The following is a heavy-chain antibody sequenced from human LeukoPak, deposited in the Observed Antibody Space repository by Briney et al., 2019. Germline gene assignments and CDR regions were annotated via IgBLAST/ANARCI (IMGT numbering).Heavy chain of an antibody. J-gene: IGHJ4*02. D-gene: IGHD5-18*01. Sequence: QPGGSLRLSCAASGFTFGDYAMTWVRQAPGKGLGWVANIKKDGSEKYYVDAVKGRFTISRDNAKTSLYLQMNSLRAEDTAVYYCARDLSGIAGYTYGRGIDYWGQGTLVTVSS. CDR1: GFTFGDYA. CDR3: ARDLSGIAGYTYGRGIDY. CDR2: IKKDGSEK. V-gene: IGHV3-7*01.